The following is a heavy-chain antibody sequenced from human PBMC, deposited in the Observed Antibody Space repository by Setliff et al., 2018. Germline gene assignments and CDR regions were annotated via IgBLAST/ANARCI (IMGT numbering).Heavy chain of an antibody. Sequence: PSYPLPLPFNVSGVSIANTASYWSWIRQPAGKTLEWIGQVYVGGNTYYNPSFESRVSISVDRSNNQFSLKLNSVTAADTGVYYCARDTSSDWAAWFDPWSQGILVTVSS. CDR1: GVSIANTASY. D-gene: IGHD3-22*01. CDR3: ARDTSSDWAAWFDP. J-gene: IGHJ5*02. CDR2: VYVGGNT. V-gene: IGHV4-61*09.